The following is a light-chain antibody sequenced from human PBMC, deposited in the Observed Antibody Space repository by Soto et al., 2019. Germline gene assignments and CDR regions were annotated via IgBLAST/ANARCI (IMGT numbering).Light chain of an antibody. CDR3: AAWDDTLNGYV. Sequence: QSVLTQPPSASGTPGQRVTISCSGSSSNFGINILNWYQQLPGTAPKLLIYSNDQRPSGVPDRFSGSKSGTSASLVISGLQSEDEADYYCAAWDDTLNGYVFGTGTKVTVL. V-gene: IGLV1-44*01. CDR1: SSNFGINI. CDR2: SND. J-gene: IGLJ1*01.